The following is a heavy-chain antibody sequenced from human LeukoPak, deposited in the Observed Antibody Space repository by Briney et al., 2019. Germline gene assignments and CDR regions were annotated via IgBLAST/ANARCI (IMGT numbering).Heavy chain of an antibody. Sequence: SVKVSCKASGGTFSSYAISWVRRAPGQGLEWMGGIIPIFGTANYAQKFQGRVTITTDESTSTAYMELSSLRSEDTAVYYCARVASYSSGWYHGYWGQGTLVTVSS. CDR2: IIPIFGTA. J-gene: IGHJ4*02. CDR1: GGTFSSYA. V-gene: IGHV1-69*05. CDR3: ARVASYSSGWYHGY. D-gene: IGHD6-19*01.